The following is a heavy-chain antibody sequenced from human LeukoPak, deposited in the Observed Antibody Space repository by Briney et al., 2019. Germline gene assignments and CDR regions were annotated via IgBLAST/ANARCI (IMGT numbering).Heavy chain of an antibody. CDR2: IYHSGST. V-gene: IGHV4-4*02. J-gene: IGHJ3*02. Sequence: SETLSLTCAVSGGSINSSNWWSWVRQPPGKGLEWIGEIYHSGSTNYNPSLKSRVTISVDKSKNQFSLKLSSVTAADTAVYYCASTSVFHAFDIWGQGTMVTVSS. CDR1: GGSINSSNW. CDR3: ASTSVFHAFDI. D-gene: IGHD2-21*01.